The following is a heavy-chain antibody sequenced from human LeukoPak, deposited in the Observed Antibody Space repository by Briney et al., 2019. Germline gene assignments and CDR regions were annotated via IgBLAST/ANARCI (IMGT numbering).Heavy chain of an antibody. D-gene: IGHD4/OR15-4a*01. CDR1: GYSINSGYY. CDR2: IYHSGST. J-gene: IGHJ4*02. V-gene: IGHV4-38-2*01. CDR3: ARANLTHTYYFDY. Sequence: SETLSLTCAVSGYSINSGYYWVWIRQPPGKGLEWIGTIYHSGSTYHNPSLKSRVTISVDTSKNQFSLKLTSVTAADTAVYYCARANLTHTYYFDYWGQGTLVTVSS.